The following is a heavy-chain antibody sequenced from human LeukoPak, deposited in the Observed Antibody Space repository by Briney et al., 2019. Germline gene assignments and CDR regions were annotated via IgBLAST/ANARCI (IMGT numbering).Heavy chain of an antibody. CDR2: IYYSGSA. CDR3: ASSLYYDIWSGYYRVDWFDP. D-gene: IGHD3-3*01. J-gene: IGHJ5*02. CDR1: GGSISSSTYY. V-gene: IGHV4-39*01. Sequence: SETLSLTCTVSGGSISSSTYYWGWVRQPPGKGLEWIGSIYYSGSAYYNPSLRSRVTISGDTSKNQFSLKLSSVTAADTAVYYCASSLYYDIWSGYYRVDWFDPWGQGTLVTVSS.